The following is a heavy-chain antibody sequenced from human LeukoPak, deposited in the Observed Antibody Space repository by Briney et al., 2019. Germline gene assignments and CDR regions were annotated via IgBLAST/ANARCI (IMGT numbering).Heavy chain of an antibody. CDR3: ARVRTGIAAAGTHYFDY. J-gene: IGHJ4*02. CDR2: IYYSGST. V-gene: IGHV4-39*07. D-gene: IGHD6-13*01. Sequence: SETLSLTCTVSGGSISSSSYYWGWIRQPPGKGLEWIGSIYYSGSTYYNPSLKSRVTISVDTSKNQFSLKLSSVTAADTAVYYCARVRTGIAAAGTHYFDYWGQGTLVTVSS. CDR1: GGSISSSSYY.